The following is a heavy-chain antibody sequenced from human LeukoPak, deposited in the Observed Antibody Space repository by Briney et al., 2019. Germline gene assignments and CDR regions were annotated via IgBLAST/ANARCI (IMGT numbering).Heavy chain of an antibody. CDR1: GYTFTGYY. Sequence: ASVKVSCKASGYTFTGYYMNWVRQAPGQGLEWMGWISAYNGNTNYAQKLQGRVTMTTDTSTSTAYMELRSLRSDDTAVYYCARDGSGSYSEDYYYYMDVWGKGTTVTVSS. CDR2: ISAYNGNT. J-gene: IGHJ6*03. V-gene: IGHV1-18*04. CDR3: ARDGSGSYSEDYYYYMDV. D-gene: IGHD3-10*01.